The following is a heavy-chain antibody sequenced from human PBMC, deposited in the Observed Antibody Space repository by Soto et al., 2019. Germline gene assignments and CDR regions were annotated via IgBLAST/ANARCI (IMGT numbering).Heavy chain of an antibody. CDR3: ARDRSNSPDYFDY. CDR2: IYYSGRT. J-gene: IGHJ4*02. CDR1: GGSINSDAYY. Sequence: PSETLSLTCTVSGGSINSDAYYWSWICQPPGKGLEWIGHIYYSGRTYYAPSLESRLTISLEMSKNQFSLRLSSVNASDTAVYYCARDRSNSPDYFDYWGQGTLVMSPQ. D-gene: IGHD6-6*01. V-gene: IGHV4-30-4*01.